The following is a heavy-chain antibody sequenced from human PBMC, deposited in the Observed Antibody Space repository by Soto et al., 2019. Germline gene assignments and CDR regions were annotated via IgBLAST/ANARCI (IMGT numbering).Heavy chain of an antibody. J-gene: IGHJ4*02. Sequence: EVQLLESGGDLVQPGGSLRLSCAASGLTFSSNVMTWVRQAPGAGLEWVSTLNFDNTNTYYADSVKGRFTVSRDDSKNTLYLEMNSLRAEDTAVYYSARYISVGVRVFDYWGQGTLVTVSS. CDR2: LNFDNTNT. CDR1: GLTFSSNV. D-gene: IGHD6-19*01. V-gene: IGHV3-23*01. CDR3: ARYISVGVRVFDY.